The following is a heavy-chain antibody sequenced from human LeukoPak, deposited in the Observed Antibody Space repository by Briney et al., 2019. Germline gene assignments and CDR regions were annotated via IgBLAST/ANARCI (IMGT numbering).Heavy chain of an antibody. CDR1: GGSISSSSYY. CDR3: ARATHYYDSSGYSY. V-gene: IGHV4-39*07. J-gene: IGHJ4*02. CDR2: IYYSGST. Sequence: PSETLSLTCTVSGGSISSSSYYWGWIRQPPGKGLEWIGSIYYSGSTYYNPSLKSRATISVDTSKNQFSLKLSSVTAADTAVYYCARATHYYDSSGYSYWGQGTLVTVSS. D-gene: IGHD3-22*01.